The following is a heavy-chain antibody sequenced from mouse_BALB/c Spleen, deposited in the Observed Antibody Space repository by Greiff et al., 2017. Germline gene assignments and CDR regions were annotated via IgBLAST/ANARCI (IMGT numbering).Heavy chain of an antibody. J-gene: IGHJ4*01. CDR1: GYAFTNYL. D-gene: IGHD2-1*01. CDR2: ISPGSGGT. Sequence: VQLQQSGAELVRPGTSVKVSCKASGYAFTNYLIEWVKQRPGQGLEWIGVISPGSGGTNYNEKFKGKATLTADKSSSTAHMELLSLTSEDSAVYYCGRRGNPHAMDYWGQGTSVTVSS. CDR3: GRRGNPHAMDY. V-gene: IGHV1-54*01.